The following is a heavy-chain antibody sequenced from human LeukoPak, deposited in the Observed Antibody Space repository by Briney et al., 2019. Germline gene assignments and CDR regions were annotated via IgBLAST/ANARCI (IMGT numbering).Heavy chain of an antibody. J-gene: IGHJ4*02. CDR3: ARAFGCSGGTCYRFFDY. CDR2: INHRRST. V-gene: IGHV4-34*01. D-gene: IGHD2-15*01. CDR1: GGSFSGYY. Sequence: PSETLSLTCAVYGGSFSGYYWSWIRQPPGKGLEWIGEINHRRSTNYNPSLKSRVTISVDTPNNQFSLKLNSVTAADTAVYYCARAFGCSGGTCYRFFDYWGQGTLVTVSS.